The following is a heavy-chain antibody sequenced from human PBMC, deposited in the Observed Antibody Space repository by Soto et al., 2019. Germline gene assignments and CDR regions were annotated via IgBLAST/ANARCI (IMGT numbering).Heavy chain of an antibody. D-gene: IGHD6-19*01. CDR2: TYYRSKWYN. V-gene: IGHV6-1*01. J-gene: IGHJ4*02. CDR3: ARAPSYTSGWPFDY. Sequence: SQTLALTCAISGGSVSSNSAAWNWIRQSPSRGLEWLGRTYYRSKWYNDYAVSVRSRITINPDTSKNQFSLQLNSVTPDDTAVYYCARAPSYTSGWPFDYWGQGTMVTVSS. CDR1: GGSVSSNSAA.